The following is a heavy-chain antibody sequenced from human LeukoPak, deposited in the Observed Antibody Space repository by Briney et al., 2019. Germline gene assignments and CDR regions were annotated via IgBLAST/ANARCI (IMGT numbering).Heavy chain of an antibody. CDR2: IYYSGST. D-gene: IGHD6-19*01. CDR1: GGSISSYY. Sequence: SETLSLTCTVSGGSISSYYWSWIRQPPGKGLEWIGYIYYSGSTNYNPSLKSRVTISVDTSKNQFSLKLSSVTAADTAVYYCARVGSGWYENWFDPWGQGTLVTVSS. J-gene: IGHJ5*02. CDR3: ARVGSGWYENWFDP. V-gene: IGHV4-59*12.